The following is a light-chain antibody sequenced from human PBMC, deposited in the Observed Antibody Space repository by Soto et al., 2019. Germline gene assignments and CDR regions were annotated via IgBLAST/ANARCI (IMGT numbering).Light chain of an antibody. CDR1: QSVSSY. CDR2: DAS. J-gene: IGKJ5*01. CDR3: QQRSNWPAIT. V-gene: IGKV3-11*01. Sequence: EILLTQSPATLSLSPGERATPSCRASQSVSSYLAWYQQKPGQAPRLLIYDASNRATGIPARFSGSGSGTDFTLTISSLEPEDFAVYYCQQRSNWPAITFGQGTRLEIK.